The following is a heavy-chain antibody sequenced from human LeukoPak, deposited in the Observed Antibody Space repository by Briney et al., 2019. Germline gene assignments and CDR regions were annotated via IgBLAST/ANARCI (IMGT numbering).Heavy chain of an antibody. D-gene: IGHD3-22*01. CDR1: GFTVSSNY. J-gene: IGHJ5*02. CDR3: AREMPYESSVDNWLDP. V-gene: IGHV3-53*01. Sequence: GGSLRLSCAASGFTVSSNYMSWVRQAPGKGLEWVSVIYSGGSTYYADSVKGRFTISRDNSKNTLYLQMNSLRAEDTAVYYCAREMPYESSVDNWLDPWGQGTLVTVSS. CDR2: IYSGGST.